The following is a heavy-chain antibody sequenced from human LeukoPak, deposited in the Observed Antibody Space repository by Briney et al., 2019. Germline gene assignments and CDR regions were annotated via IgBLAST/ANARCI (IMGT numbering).Heavy chain of an antibody. CDR2: IYPADSDT. CDR1: GYSFPHFW. CDR3: ARTGQPFDY. V-gene: IGHV5-51*01. J-gene: IGHJ4*02. Sequence: GESLKISCKASGYSFPHFWIGWVRQMPGKGLEWMGIIYPADSDTRYSPSFQGQVTISVDKSISTAYLQWTSLKASDTAIYYCARTGQPFDYWGQGTLVTVSS. D-gene: IGHD3-10*01.